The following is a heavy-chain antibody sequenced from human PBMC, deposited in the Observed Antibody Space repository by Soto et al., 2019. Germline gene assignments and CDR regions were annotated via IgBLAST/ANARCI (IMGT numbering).Heavy chain of an antibody. CDR3: ARRLVGLLWFGELSTDDAFDI. J-gene: IGHJ3*02. V-gene: IGHV1-18*01. CDR2: ISDYNGNT. CDR1: GYTFTSYG. Sequence: QVQLVQSRAEVKKPGASVKVSCKASGYTFTSYGISWVRQAPGQGLEWMGWISDYNGNTNYAQNLQGRVTMTTDTSTSTAYMELRSLRSDDTAVYYCARRLVGLLWFGELSTDDAFDIWGQGTMVTVSS. D-gene: IGHD3-10*01.